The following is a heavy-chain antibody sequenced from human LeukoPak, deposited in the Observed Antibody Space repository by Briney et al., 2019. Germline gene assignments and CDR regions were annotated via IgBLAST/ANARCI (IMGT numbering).Heavy chain of an antibody. D-gene: IGHD2-15*01. J-gene: IGHJ4*02. CDR2: IIPIFGTA. Sequence: GASVKVSCKASGGTFSSYAISWVRQAPGQGLEWMGGIIPIFGTANYAQKFQGRVTITADESTSTAYMELSSLRSEDTAVYYCAREEIGGGSIGHYYFDYWGQGTLVTVSS. CDR1: GGTFSSYA. V-gene: IGHV1-69*13. CDR3: AREEIGGGSIGHYYFDY.